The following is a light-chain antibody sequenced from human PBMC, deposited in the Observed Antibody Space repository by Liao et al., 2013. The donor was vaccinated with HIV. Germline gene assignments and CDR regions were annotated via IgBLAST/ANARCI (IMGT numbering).Light chain of an antibody. J-gene: IGLJ2*01. CDR2: HDT. CDR3: QAWDSSADVV. CDR1: ALPKQY. Sequence: SYELTQPPSVSVSPGQTARITCSGDALPKQYAYWYQQKPGQAPVLVISHDTDRPSGIPARFSGSNSGNTATLTISESQPMDEAVYFCQAWDSSADVVFGGGTKLTVL. V-gene: IGLV3-1*01.